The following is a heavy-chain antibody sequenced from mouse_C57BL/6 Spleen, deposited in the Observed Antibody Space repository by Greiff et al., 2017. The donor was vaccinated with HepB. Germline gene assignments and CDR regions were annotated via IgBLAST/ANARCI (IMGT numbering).Heavy chain of an antibody. CDR3: ARSIWITTVDAMDY. J-gene: IGHJ4*01. D-gene: IGHD1-1*01. CDR1: GYTFTSYD. V-gene: IGHV1-85*01. CDR2: IYPRDGST. Sequence: QVQLQQSGPELVKPGASVKLSCKASGYTFTSYDINWVKQRPGQGLEWIGWIYPRDGSTKYNEKFKGKATLTVDTSSSTAYMELHSLTSEDSAVYFCARSIWITTVDAMDYWGQGTSVTVSS.